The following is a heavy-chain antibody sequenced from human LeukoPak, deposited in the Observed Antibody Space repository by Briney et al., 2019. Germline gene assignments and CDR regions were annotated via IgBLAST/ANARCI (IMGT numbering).Heavy chain of an antibody. CDR2: IYSGGST. V-gene: IGHV3-53*01. Sequence: GGSLRLSCQASGFTFNNAWMSWVRQAPGKGLEWVSVIYSGGSTYYADSVKGRFTVSRDNSKNTLYLQMNSLRAEDTAVYYCARVLGSGYPYYYYYGMGVWGQGTTVTVSS. CDR3: ARVLGSGYPYYYYYGMGV. J-gene: IGHJ6*02. CDR1: GFTFNNAW. D-gene: IGHD3-22*01.